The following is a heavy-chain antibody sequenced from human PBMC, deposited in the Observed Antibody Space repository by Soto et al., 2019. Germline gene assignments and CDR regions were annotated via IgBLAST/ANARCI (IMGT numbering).Heavy chain of an antibody. CDR1: GFTFSSSF. D-gene: IGHD6-19*01. J-gene: IGHJ4*02. CDR2: INQDGGGT. CDR3: ARYFRGSGRYFFDY. Sequence: GGSLRRSCVASGFTFSSSFMGWVRQAPGKGLEWVANINQDGGGTYYVDSVQGRFTISRDNAKDSLFLQMDSLRVEDTAVYYCARYFRGSGRYFFDYWGQGTPVTVS. V-gene: IGHV3-7*03.